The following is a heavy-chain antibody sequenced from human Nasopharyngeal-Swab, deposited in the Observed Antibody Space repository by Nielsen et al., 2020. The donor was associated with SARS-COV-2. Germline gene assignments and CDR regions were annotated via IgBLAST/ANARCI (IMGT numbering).Heavy chain of an antibody. D-gene: IGHD3-16*01. J-gene: IGHJ6*02. V-gene: IGHV3-53*01. CDR1: GFTFSDHY. CDR2: MYSDDRT. Sequence: GGSLRLSCAASGFTFSDHYMDWVRQAPGKGLEWVSVMYSDDRTDYSASVRGRFTVSRDSSKNTLYLQMNGLRAEDTAVYYCARGAYRLLDVWGQGTTVTVS. CDR3: ARGAYRLLDV.